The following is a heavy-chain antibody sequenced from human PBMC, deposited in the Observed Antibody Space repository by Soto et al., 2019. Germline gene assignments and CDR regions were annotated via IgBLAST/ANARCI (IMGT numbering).Heavy chain of an antibody. J-gene: IGHJ4*02. CDR3: ARSSQSTVNTFDY. CDR1: GGSISSGGYS. V-gene: IGHV4-30-2*01. CDR2: IYHSGST. D-gene: IGHD4-17*01. Sequence: SETLSLTCAVSGGSISSGGYSWSWIRQPPGKGLEWIGYIYHSGSTYYNPSLKSRVTISVDRSKNQFSLKLSSVTAADTAVYYCARSSQSTVNTFDYWGQGTLVTVSS.